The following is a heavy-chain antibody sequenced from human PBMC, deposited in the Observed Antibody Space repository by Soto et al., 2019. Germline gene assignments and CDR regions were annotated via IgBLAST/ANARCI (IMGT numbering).Heavy chain of an antibody. V-gene: IGHV3-21*01. Sequence: EVQLVESGGGLVKPGGSLRLSCAASGFTFSSYSMNWVRQSPGKGLEWVSSISSSSSYIYYADSVKGRFTISRDNAKNSLYLQMTSLRAEDTAVYYCARPYGSGSYTPDYWGQGTLVTVYS. CDR1: GFTFSSYS. J-gene: IGHJ4*02. CDR2: ISSSSSYI. D-gene: IGHD3-10*01. CDR3: ARPYGSGSYTPDY.